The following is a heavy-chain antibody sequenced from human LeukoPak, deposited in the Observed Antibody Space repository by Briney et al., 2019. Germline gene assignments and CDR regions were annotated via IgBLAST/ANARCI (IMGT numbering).Heavy chain of an antibody. Sequence: GESLKISCAASGFTFSSYAMSWVRQAPGKGLEWVSAISGSGGSTYYADSVKGRFTISRDNSKNTLYLQMNSLRAEDTAVYYCAKAPFFGPFDYWGQGTLVTVSS. CDR2: ISGSGGST. CDR1: GFTFSSYA. CDR3: AKAPFFGPFDY. J-gene: IGHJ4*02. D-gene: IGHD2/OR15-2a*01. V-gene: IGHV3-23*01.